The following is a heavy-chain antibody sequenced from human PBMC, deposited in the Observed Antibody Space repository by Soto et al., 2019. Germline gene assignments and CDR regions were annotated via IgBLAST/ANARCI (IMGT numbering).Heavy chain of an antibody. J-gene: IGHJ6*02. CDR3: ARDLLGDYGDSGDYYYGMDV. CDR1: GGSISSGGYY. V-gene: IGHV4-31*03. CDR2: IYYSGST. D-gene: IGHD4-17*01. Sequence: PSETLSLTCTVSGGSISSGGYYWSWILHHPGKGLDWIGCIYYSGSTYYNPSLKSRVTISVDTSKNQFSLKLSSVTAADTAVYYCARDLLGDYGDSGDYYYGMDVWGQGTTVTVSS.